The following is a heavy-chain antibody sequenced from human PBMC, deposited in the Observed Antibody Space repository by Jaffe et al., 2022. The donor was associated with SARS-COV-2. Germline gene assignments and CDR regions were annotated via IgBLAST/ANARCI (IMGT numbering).Heavy chain of an antibody. J-gene: IGHJ4*02. V-gene: IGHV1-3*01. CDR2: INAGNGNT. Sequence: QVQLVQSGAEVKKPGASVKVSCKASGYTFTSYAMHWVRQAPGQRLEWMGWINAGNGNTKYSQKFQGRVTITRDTSASTAYMELSSLRSEDTAVYYCASGYCSSTSCSPLGYWGQGTLVTVSS. D-gene: IGHD2-2*01. CDR1: GYTFTSYA. CDR3: ASGYCSSTSCSPLGY.